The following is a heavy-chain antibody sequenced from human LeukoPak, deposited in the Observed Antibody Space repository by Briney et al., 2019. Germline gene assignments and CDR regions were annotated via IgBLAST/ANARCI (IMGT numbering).Heavy chain of an antibody. Sequence: GGSLRLTCAASGFTFSNYWMTWVRQAPGQGPEFLANIKPTGSETYYVDPVKGRFTISRDNAKNLLFLQMNSLRGEDTALYYCGGFGYEAAVDMWGRGTLVTVSS. CDR1: GFTFSNYW. J-gene: IGHJ4*02. V-gene: IGHV3-7*01. D-gene: IGHD3-10*01. CDR3: GGFGYEAAVDM. CDR2: IKPTGSET.